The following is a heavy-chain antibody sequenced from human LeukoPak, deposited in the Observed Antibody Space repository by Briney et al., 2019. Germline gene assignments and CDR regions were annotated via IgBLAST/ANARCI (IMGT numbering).Heavy chain of an antibody. V-gene: IGHV3-33*01. J-gene: IGHJ4*02. CDR1: GFTFSSYG. CDR3: ARDFGMFYDSSGFYSSIAYYFDY. CDR2: IWYEGGNK. Sequence: GGSLRLSCTASGFTFSSYGMHWVRQAPGKGLEWVAVIWYEGGNKHYADSVKGRFTLYRDNSKNTLYLKMNSIRDEDAAVYYCARDFGMFYDSSGFYSSIAYYFDYWGQGTLVTVSS. D-gene: IGHD3-22*01.